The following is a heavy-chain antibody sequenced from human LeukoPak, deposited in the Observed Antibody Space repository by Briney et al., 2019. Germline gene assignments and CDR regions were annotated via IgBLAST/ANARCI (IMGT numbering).Heavy chain of an antibody. CDR3: AKSLGSLTARSVDY. J-gene: IGHJ4*02. D-gene: IGHD2-21*02. V-gene: IGHV3-23*01. Sequence: PGGSLRLSCAASGFTFSSYAMSWVRQAPGKGLEWVSSIGGSGGGAAYGDSVRGRFTISRDNSKNTLYLQMNSLGAEDTAMYYCAKSLGSLTARSVDYWGQGTLVTVSS. CDR1: GFTFSSYA. CDR2: IGGSGGGA.